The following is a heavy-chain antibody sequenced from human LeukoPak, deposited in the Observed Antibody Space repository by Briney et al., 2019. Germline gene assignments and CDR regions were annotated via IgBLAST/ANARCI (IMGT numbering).Heavy chain of an antibody. Sequence: GGSLRLSCAASGFTFSNAWMSWVRQAPGKGLEWVGRIKSKTDGGTTDYAAPVKGRFTISRDDSKNTLYLQMNSLKTGDTAVYYCTTDTYYDFWSGYSPDAFDIWGQGTLVTVSS. V-gene: IGHV3-15*01. CDR1: GFTFSNAW. J-gene: IGHJ3*02. CDR2: IKSKTDGGTT. D-gene: IGHD3-3*01. CDR3: TTDTYYDFWSGYSPDAFDI.